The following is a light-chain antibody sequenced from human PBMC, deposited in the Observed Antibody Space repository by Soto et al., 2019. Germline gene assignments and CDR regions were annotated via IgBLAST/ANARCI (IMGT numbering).Light chain of an antibody. CDR2: GAS. J-gene: IGKJ1*01. Sequence: EIVMTQSPATLSVSPGERATLSCRASQSVSSNLAWYQQKPGQAPRLLIYGASTRATGIPARFSGSESGTEFTLTISSLQSEDFAVYYCQQYNNWARTFGQGTKVEIK. CDR3: QQYNNWART. CDR1: QSVSSN. V-gene: IGKV3-15*01.